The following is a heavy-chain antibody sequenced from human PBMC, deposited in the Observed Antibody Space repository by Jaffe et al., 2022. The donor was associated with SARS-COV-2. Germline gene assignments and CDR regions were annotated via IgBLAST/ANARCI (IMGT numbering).Heavy chain of an antibody. CDR3: TTRDSSGYPPDY. CDR2: IKSKTDGGTT. Sequence: EVQLVESGGGLVKPGGSLRLSCAASGFTFSNAWMSWVRQAPGKGLEWVGRIKSKTDGGTTDYAAPVKGRFTISRDDSKNTLYLQMNSLKTEDTAVYYCTTRDSSGYPPDYWGQGTLVTVSS. D-gene: IGHD3-22*01. J-gene: IGHJ4*02. CDR1: GFTFSNAW. V-gene: IGHV3-15*01.